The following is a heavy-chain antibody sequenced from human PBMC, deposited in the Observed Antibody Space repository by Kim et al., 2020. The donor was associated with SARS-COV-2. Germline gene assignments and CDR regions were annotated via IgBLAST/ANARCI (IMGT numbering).Heavy chain of an antibody. V-gene: IGHV7-4-1*02. CDR3: ARAIWFGESLGFDP. J-gene: IGHJ5*02. D-gene: IGHD3-10*01. Sequence: AQGFTGRFVFSLDTSVSTAYLQISSLKAEDTAVYYCARAIWFGESLGFDPWGQGTLVTVSS.